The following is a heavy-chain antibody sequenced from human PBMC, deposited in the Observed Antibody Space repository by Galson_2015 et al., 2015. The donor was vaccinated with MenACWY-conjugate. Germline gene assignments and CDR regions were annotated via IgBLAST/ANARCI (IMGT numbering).Heavy chain of an antibody. D-gene: IGHD3-10*01. CDR2: IIPVFERT. CDR3: AKEGTGPDFFYMDL. CDR1: GGIFSTYA. V-gene: IGHV1-69*13. J-gene: IGHJ6*03. Sequence: SVKVSCKASGGIFSTYAVSWIRQAPGQGLEWLGGIIPVFERTIYAQRFQGRVSITADEPTTTVYMELTGLTSEDTAVYYCAKEGTGPDFFYMDLWGKGTTVIVSS.